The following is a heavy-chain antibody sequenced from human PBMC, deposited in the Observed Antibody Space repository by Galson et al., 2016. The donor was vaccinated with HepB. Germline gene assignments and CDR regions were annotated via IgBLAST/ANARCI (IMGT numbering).Heavy chain of an antibody. Sequence: SLRLSCAASGFTFTAHAMSWARQAPGKGLEWVSAISGGGGSTYYADSVKGRFTISRDNSRNTVFLQMDSLTAEDTALFYCAKSTNWNNLLLVDWGQGTLVTVSS. V-gene: IGHV3-23*01. CDR3: AKSTNWNNLLLVD. D-gene: IGHD1/OR15-1a*01. CDR2: ISGGGGST. J-gene: IGHJ4*02. CDR1: GFTFTAHA.